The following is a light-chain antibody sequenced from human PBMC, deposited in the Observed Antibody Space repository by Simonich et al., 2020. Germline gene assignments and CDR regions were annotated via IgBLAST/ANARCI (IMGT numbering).Light chain of an antibody. J-gene: IGKJ4*01. Sequence: DIVMTQSPDSLAVSLGERATINCKSSQSVLYSSNNKNYLAWYQQKPRQPPKLLIYWASTREYGVPDRFSGSGSGTDFTLTISSLQAEDVAVYYCQQYYSTPPLTFGGGTKVEIK. CDR1: QSVLYSSNNKNY. CDR3: QQYYSTPPLT. V-gene: IGKV4-1*01. CDR2: WAS.